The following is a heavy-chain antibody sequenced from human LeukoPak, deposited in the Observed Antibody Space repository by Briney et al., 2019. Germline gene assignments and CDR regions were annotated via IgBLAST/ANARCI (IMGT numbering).Heavy chain of an antibody. Sequence: SETLSLTCTVSGGSNSSGGYYWSWIRQHPGKGLEWIGYIYYSGSTYYNPSLKSRVTISVDTSKNQFSLKLSSVTAADTAVYYCASNPWYYGSGSYGESWFDPWGQGTLVTVSS. CDR2: IYYSGST. V-gene: IGHV4-31*03. D-gene: IGHD3-10*01. J-gene: IGHJ5*02. CDR3: ASNPWYYGSGSYGESWFDP. CDR1: GGSNSSGGYY.